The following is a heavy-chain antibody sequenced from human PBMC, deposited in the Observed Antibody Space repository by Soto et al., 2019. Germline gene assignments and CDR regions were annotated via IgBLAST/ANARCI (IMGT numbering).Heavy chain of an antibody. D-gene: IGHD1-1*01. V-gene: IGHV3-15*01. CDR2: IKSKSDGGTT. CDR1: GFIFSNAW. J-gene: IGHJ4*02. CDR3: ITDEEP. Sequence: EVHLVESGGGLVKPGGSLRLSCAASGFIFSNAWMRWVRQAPGQGLEWVGRIKSKSDGGTTDYAAPVKGRFTISRDDSKNMVSLQMNSLKIEDTAVYYCITDEEPWGQGTLVTVSS.